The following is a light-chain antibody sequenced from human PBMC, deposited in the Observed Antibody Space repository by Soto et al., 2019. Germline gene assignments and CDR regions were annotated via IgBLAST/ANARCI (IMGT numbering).Light chain of an antibody. CDR2: DVS. Sequence: QSALTQPRSVSGSPGQSVTISCTGTSSDVGAYNYVSWYQQHTGKAPKLMIYDVSKRPSGVPDRFSGSKSGNTASLTISGLQAEDEADYYCCSYAGSYTFVFGTGTKLTVL. J-gene: IGLJ1*01. V-gene: IGLV2-11*01. CDR1: SSDVGAYNY. CDR3: CSYAGSYTFV.